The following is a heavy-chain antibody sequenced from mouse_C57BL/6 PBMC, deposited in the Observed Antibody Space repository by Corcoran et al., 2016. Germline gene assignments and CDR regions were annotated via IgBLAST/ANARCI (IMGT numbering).Heavy chain of an antibody. CDR1: GYSFTSYY. J-gene: IGHJ4*01. CDR3: AGGKGYYAMDY. V-gene: IGHV1-66*01. D-gene: IGHD2-1*01. Sequence: QVQLQQSGPELVKPGASVKISCKASGYSFTSYYIHWVKQRPGQGLEWIGWIYPGSGNTKYNEKFKGKATLTADTSSSTAYMQLSSLTTEDSAVYYCAGGKGYYAMDYWGQGTSVTVSS. CDR2: IYPGSGNT.